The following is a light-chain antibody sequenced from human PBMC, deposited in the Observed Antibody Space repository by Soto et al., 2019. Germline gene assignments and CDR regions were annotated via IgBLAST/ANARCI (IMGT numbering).Light chain of an antibody. J-gene: IGLJ3*02. Sequence: QPVLTQSSSASASLGSSVKLTCTLSSGHSSYIIAWHQQQPGKAPRYLMKLEGSGSYNKGSGVPDRFSGSSSGADRYLTISHLQFEDEADYYCETWDSNTHTVFGGGTKLPVL. CDR1: SGHSSYI. V-gene: IGLV4-60*02. CDR2: LEGSGSY. CDR3: ETWDSNTHTV.